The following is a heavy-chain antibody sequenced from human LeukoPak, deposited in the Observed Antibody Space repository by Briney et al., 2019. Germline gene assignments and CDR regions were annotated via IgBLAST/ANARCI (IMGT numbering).Heavy chain of an antibody. J-gene: IGHJ3*02. CDR1: GFTFSSYS. Sequence: GGSLRLSCAASGFTFSSYSMNWVRQAPGKGLEWVSSISSSSSYIYYADSVKGRFTISRDNAKNSLYLQMNSLRAEDTAVYYCARARPSGWYWAIDAFDIWGQGTMVTVSS. CDR3: ARARPSGWYWAIDAFDI. V-gene: IGHV3-21*01. D-gene: IGHD6-19*01. CDR2: ISSSSSYI.